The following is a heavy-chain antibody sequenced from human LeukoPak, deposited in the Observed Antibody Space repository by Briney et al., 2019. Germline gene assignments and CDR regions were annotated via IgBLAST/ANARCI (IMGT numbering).Heavy chain of an antibody. CDR2: ISSSSSTI. J-gene: IGHJ4*02. D-gene: IGHD3-3*01. CDR3: AKSYDFWSAYRLFDY. CDR1: GFTFSSYS. V-gene: IGHV3-48*04. Sequence: GGSLRLSCAASGFTFSSYSMNWVRQAPGKGLEWVSYISSSSSTIYYADSVKGRFTISRDNAKNSLYLQMDSLRAEDTVVYYCAKSYDFWSAYRLFDYWGQGTLVTVSS.